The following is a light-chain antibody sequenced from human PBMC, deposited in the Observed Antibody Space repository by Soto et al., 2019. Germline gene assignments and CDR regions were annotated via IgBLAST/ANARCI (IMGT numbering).Light chain of an antibody. CDR2: KAS. CDR1: QSIGSW. V-gene: IGKV1-5*03. CDR3: QLYNSYLWR. J-gene: IGKJ1*01. Sequence: DIPKTQSPYTLSESYGVRVPITCRASQSIGSWVAWYQQKPGKAPKVLISKASTLESGVPARFSGSGSGTEFTLTISSLQPDDVATYYCQLYNSYLWRLGQGPKVDIK.